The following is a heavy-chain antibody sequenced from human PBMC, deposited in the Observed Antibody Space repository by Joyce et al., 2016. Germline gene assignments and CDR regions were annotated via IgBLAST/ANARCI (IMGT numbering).Heavy chain of an antibody. CDR1: GGTFNNYG. V-gene: IGHV1-69*01. J-gene: IGHJ6*02. CDR3: ARGLLIDAPSYYDHGMDV. Sequence: QVQLVQSGAELKKPGSSVKVSCKASGGTFNNYGTNWVRQAPGQGLEWMGGIIPIFGTANHAEKCQGRVTITADESTRTVYMELSSLRSEDTAVYYCARGLLIDAPSYYDHGMDVWGQGTTVIVS. CDR2: IIPIFGTA. D-gene: IGHD3-22*01.